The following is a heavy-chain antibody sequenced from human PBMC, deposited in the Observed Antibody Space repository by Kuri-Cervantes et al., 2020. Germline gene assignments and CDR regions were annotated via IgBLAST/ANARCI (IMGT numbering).Heavy chain of an antibody. V-gene: IGHV3-23*01. CDR3: ARGLKYSSSWFESVAGGGWGTYYYYGMDV. Sequence: GGSLRLSCAASDFIFSTYAMSWVRQAPGKGLEWVSTLSGSGGTTYYADSVKGRFTISRENAKNSLYLQMNSLRAGDTAVYYCARGLKYSSSWFESVAGGGWGTYYYYGMDVWGQGTTVTVSS. CDR1: DFIFSTYA. J-gene: IGHJ6*02. CDR2: LSGSGGTT. D-gene: IGHD6-13*01.